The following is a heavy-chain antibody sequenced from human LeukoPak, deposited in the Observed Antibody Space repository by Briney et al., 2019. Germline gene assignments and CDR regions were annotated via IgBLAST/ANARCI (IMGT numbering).Heavy chain of an antibody. Sequence: GGSLRLSCAASGFTFSSYAMSWVRQAQGKGLEWVSAINTGGDYTYHADSVKGRFTISRDKSKNTLYLQMNSLSAEDMAVYYCARQLGYCSGGSCYFDYWGQGTLVTVSS. CDR2: INTGGDYT. D-gene: IGHD2-15*01. V-gene: IGHV3-23*01. CDR3: ARQLGYCSGGSCYFDY. CDR1: GFTFSSYA. J-gene: IGHJ4*02.